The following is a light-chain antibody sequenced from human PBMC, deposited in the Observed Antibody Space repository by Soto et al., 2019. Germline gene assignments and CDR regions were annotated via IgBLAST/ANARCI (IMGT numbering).Light chain of an antibody. CDR3: QQSYSTPPT. CDR2: AAS. Sequence: DIQMTQSPSSLSSSLGYRFTISCRASQSISSYLNWYQQKPGKAPKVLIYAASSLQSGVPSRFSGSGSGTDFTLTISSLQPEDFATYYCQQSYSTPPTFGGGTKVDIK. CDR1: QSISSY. J-gene: IGKJ4*01. V-gene: IGKV1-39*01.